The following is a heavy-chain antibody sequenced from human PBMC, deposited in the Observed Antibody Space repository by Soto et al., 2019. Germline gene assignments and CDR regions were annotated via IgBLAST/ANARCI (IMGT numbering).Heavy chain of an antibody. CDR3: ARARLDYYYDSSGSPLCY. CDR1: GGTFSSYA. V-gene: IGHV1-69*13. D-gene: IGHD3-22*01. J-gene: IGHJ4*02. Sequence: SVKVSCKASGGTFSSYAISWVRQAPGQGLEWMGGIIPIFGTANYAQKFQGRVTITADESTSTAYMELSSLRSEDTAVYYCARARLDYYYDSSGSPLCYWGQGTLVTVSS. CDR2: IIPIFGTA.